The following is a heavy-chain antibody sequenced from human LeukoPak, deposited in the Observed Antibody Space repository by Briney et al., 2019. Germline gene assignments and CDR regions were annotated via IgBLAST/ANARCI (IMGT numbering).Heavy chain of an antibody. Sequence: SSVKVSCKPSGGTFSSYAISWVRQAPGQALEWMGGIIPIFGTANYAQKFQGRVTITTDESTSTAYMELSSLRSEDTAVYYCATHPALWADMDVWGKGTTVTVSS. CDR2: IIPIFGTA. CDR1: GGTFSSYA. CDR3: ATHPALWADMDV. V-gene: IGHV1-69*05. J-gene: IGHJ6*03. D-gene: IGHD2-21*01.